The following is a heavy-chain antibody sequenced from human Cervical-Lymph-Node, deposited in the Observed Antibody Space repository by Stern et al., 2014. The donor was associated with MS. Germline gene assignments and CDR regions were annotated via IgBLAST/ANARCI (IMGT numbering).Heavy chain of an antibody. CDR1: GYTFSDYA. V-gene: IGHV7-4-1*02. D-gene: IGHD3-22*01. CDR2: INTKTGNP. J-gene: IGHJ4*02. Sequence: QVQLVQSGSELKKPGASVKVSCKASGYTFSDYAIKWVRQAPGQGLEWMGWINTKTGNPTYAQGFTGRFAFSLDTSVSTAYLQITSLKAEDTAVFYCATVNSSDYPYWGQGTLVAVSS. CDR3: ATVNSSDYPY.